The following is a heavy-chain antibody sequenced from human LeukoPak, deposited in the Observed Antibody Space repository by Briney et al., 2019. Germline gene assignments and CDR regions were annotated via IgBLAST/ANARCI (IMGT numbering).Heavy chain of an antibody. V-gene: IGHV3-30*14. Sequence: GGSLRLSCAASGFAFSSYAMHWVRQAPGKGLEWVAVISYDGSNKYYADSVKGRFTISRDNSKNTLYLQMNSLRVEDTAVYYCARGGVVVVTALMINAFDIWGQGTMVTVSS. J-gene: IGHJ3*02. D-gene: IGHD2-21*02. CDR2: ISYDGSNK. CDR3: ARGGVVVVTALMINAFDI. CDR1: GFAFSSYA.